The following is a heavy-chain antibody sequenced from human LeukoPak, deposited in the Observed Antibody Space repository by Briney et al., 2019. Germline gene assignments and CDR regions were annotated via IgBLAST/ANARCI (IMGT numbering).Heavy chain of an antibody. CDR1: GFTVSSNY. CDR3: ASASNRGRVGALDY. CDR2: IYSGGST. Sequence: GGSLRLSCAASGFTVSSNYMSWVRQAPGKGLECVSVIYSGGSTYYADSVKGGFTISRDNSKNTLYLQMNSLRAEDTAVYYCASASNRGRVGALDYWGQGTLVTVSS. D-gene: IGHD3-16*01. J-gene: IGHJ4*02. V-gene: IGHV3-66*01.